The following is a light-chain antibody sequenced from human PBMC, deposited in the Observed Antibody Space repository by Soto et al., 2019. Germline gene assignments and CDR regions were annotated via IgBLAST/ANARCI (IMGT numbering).Light chain of an antibody. J-gene: IGKJ2*01. CDR3: QQYGSSPRT. CDR1: QSVSSSY. Sequence: EIVLTQSPGTLSLSPGQRATLSCRASQSVSSSYLAWYQQKPDQAPRLLIYGVSSRATGIPDRFSGSGSGTDFTLTIGRLAPEDSAVYYCQQYGSSPRTFGQGTKLEIK. CDR2: GVS. V-gene: IGKV3-20*01.